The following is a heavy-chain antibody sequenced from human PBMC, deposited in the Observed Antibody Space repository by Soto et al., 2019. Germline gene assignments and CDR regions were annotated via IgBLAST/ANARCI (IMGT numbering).Heavy chain of an antibody. D-gene: IGHD3-3*01. Sequence: SVKVSCKACGCTFSSYAISWVRQAPGQGLEWMGGIIPIFGTANYAQKFQGRVTITADESTSTAYMELSSLRSEDTAVYYCARQPVAQRYSRWYGLRFLEWLTPGHYGMHVWGQRTMVTVSS. CDR1: GCTFSSYA. V-gene: IGHV1-69*13. J-gene: IGHJ6*02. CDR3: ARQPVAQRYSRWYGLRFLEWLTPGHYGMHV. CDR2: IIPIFGTA.